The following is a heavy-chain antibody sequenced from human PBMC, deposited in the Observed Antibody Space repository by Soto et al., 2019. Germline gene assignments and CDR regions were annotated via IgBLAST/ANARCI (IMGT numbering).Heavy chain of an antibody. CDR2: ISGSGGST. J-gene: IGHJ4*02. Sequence: GSLRLSCAASGFTFSSYAMSWVRQAPGKGLEWVSAISGSGGSTYYADSVKGRFTISRDNSKNTLYLQMNSLRAEDTAVYYCAKDARLTDDSSGYYYHSFDYWGQGTLVTVSS. V-gene: IGHV3-23*01. D-gene: IGHD3-22*01. CDR3: AKDARLTDDSSGYYYHSFDY. CDR1: GFTFSSYA.